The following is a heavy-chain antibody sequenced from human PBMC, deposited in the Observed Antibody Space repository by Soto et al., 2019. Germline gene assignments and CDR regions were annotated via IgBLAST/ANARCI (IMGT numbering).Heavy chain of an antibody. V-gene: IGHV4-59*01. Sequence: SETLSLTCTVSGGSISSYYWSWIRQPPGKGLEWIGYIYYSGSTNYNPSLKSRVTISVDTSKNQFSLKLSSVTAADTAVYYCARDQSGSYYGGVYYYYGMDVWGQGTTVTVSS. D-gene: IGHD1-26*01. CDR2: IYYSGST. CDR3: ARDQSGSYYGGVYYYYGMDV. J-gene: IGHJ6*02. CDR1: GGSISSYY.